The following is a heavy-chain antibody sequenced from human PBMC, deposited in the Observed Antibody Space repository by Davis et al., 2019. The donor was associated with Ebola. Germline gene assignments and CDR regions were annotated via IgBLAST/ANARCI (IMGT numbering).Heavy chain of an antibody. V-gene: IGHV3-23*01. D-gene: IGHD1-14*01. CDR3: ARDLPGGDWYFDL. J-gene: IGHJ2*01. CDR1: GFTFSSYA. Sequence: GESLKISCAASGFTFSSYAMSWVRQAPGKGLEWVSAIITGGSTYYADSVKGRFTISRDNSKNTLYLQMSSLRAEDTAVYYCARDLPGGDWYFDLWGRGTLVTVSS. CDR2: IITGGST.